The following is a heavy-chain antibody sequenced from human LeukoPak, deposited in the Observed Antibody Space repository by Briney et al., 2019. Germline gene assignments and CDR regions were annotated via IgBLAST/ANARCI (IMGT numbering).Heavy chain of an antibody. J-gene: IGHJ4*02. V-gene: IGHV1-69*05. CDR3: TIDPERYFDY. Sequence: KLAYKAFGGTLSSYGMNCLGQAPGQGNEWMARIIPIFGTSDYAQKFQGRVTITTDESTSTAFMELSGLRSEDTAVYYCTIDPERYFDYWGQGSMVIVSS. CDR1: GGTLSSYG. CDR2: IIPIFGTS.